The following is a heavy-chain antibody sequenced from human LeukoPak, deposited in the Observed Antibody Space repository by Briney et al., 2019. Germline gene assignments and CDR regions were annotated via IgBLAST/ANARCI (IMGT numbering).Heavy chain of an antibody. J-gene: IGHJ4*02. Sequence: GWSLRLSCAASGFTFSSYAMTWARQPPGKGLEWVSTISGSGGSTYYADSVKGRFTISRDNSKNTVHVQMNSLRADDTAVYYCARDVPGGIPYYFDYWGQGTLVTVSS. CDR1: GFTFSSYA. V-gene: IGHV3-23*01. CDR3: ARDVPGGIPYYFDY. CDR2: ISGSGGST. D-gene: IGHD3-16*01.